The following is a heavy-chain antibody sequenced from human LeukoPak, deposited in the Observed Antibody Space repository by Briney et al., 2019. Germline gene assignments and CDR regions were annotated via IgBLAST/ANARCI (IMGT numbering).Heavy chain of an antibody. CDR2: IYSGGST. CDR1: GFTVSTNS. D-gene: IGHD3-22*01. Sequence: WGSQRLSCTVSGFTVSTNSMSWIRQTPGKGLEWVSFIYSGGSTHYSDSVKGRFTISRDNSKNTLYLQMNSLRAEDTAVYYCARRAGDYSHPYDYWGQGTLVTVSS. CDR3: ARRAGDYSHPYDY. V-gene: IGHV3-53*01. J-gene: IGHJ4*02.